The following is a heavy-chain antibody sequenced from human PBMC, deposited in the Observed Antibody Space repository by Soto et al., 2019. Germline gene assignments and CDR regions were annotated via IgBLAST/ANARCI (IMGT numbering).Heavy chain of an antibody. J-gene: IGHJ6*02. CDR1: GFTFSSYW. CDR3: PSDLAGRADV. Sequence: EVQLVESGGGLVRPGGSLRLSCAASGFTFSSYWMHWVRQAPGKGLVWVSRMNEDGGTTDYADSVKGRFTISRDNAKNTLYLQMTGLGGGDRPVYYCPSDLAGRADVWGQGTTDTVPS. CDR2: MNEDGGTT. V-gene: IGHV3-74*02.